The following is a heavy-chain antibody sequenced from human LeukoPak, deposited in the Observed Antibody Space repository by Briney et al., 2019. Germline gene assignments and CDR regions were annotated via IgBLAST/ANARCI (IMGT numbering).Heavy chain of an antibody. CDR2: IYPGGSDT. CDR3: ARHVSYYGSGSYLDY. D-gene: IGHD3-10*01. CDR1: GYSFTSYW. Sequence: RGESLKISCKGSGYSFTSYWIGWVRQMPGKGLEWMGIIYPGGSDTRYSPSFQGQVTISADKSISTAYLQWSSLKASDTAMYYCARHVSYYGSGSYLDYWGQGTLVTVSS. V-gene: IGHV5-51*01. J-gene: IGHJ4*02.